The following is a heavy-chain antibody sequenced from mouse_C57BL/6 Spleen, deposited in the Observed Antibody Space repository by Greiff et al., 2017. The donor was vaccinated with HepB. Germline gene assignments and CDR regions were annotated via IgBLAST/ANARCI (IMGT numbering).Heavy chain of an antibody. J-gene: IGHJ1*03. CDR1: GFTFSSYA. CDR3: ARDTDYDGYFDV. V-gene: IGHV5-4*01. CDR2: ISDGGSYT. Sequence: EVQLVESGGGLVKPGGSLKLSCAASGFTFSSYAMSWVRQTPEKRLEWVATISDGGSYTYYPDNVKGRFTISRDNAKNNLYLQMSHLKSEDTAMYYCARDTDYDGYFDVWGTGTTVTVSS. D-gene: IGHD2-4*01.